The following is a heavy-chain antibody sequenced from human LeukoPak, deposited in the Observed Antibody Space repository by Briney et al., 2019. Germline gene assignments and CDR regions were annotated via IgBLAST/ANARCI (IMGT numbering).Heavy chain of an antibody. CDR1: GFTFSTYV. J-gene: IGHJ4*02. V-gene: IGHV3-30*02. CDR2: IWHDGSNK. D-gene: IGHD3-3*01. CDR3: VRSGYFDY. Sequence: GGSLRLSCAASGFTFSTYVIHWVRQAPGKGLEWVALIWHDGSNKYYGDSVKDRFTISRDNSKNTLYLQMSSLRAEDTAVYYCVRSGYFDYWGQGTLVTVSS.